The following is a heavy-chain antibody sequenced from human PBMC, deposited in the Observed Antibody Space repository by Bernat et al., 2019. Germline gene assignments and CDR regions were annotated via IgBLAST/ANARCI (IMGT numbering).Heavy chain of an antibody. D-gene: IGHD3-22*01. J-gene: IGHJ2*01. V-gene: IGHV3-23*01. CDR2: ISGSGGST. Sequence: EVQLLESGGGLVQVGGSLRLSCTVSRFTFSSYVMSWVRQTPGKGLEWVSTISGSGGSTYCADSVKGRFTISRDNSRNTLYLRMNSLRAEDTAVYYCAKSAVITTDWYFDLWGRGTLVTVSS. CDR1: RFTFSSYV. CDR3: AKSAVITTDWYFDL.